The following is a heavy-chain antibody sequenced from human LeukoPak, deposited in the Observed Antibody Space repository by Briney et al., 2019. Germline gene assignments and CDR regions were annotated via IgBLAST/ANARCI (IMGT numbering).Heavy chain of an antibody. V-gene: IGHV3-30*02. J-gene: IGHJ4*02. CDR1: GFIFNTYG. CDR3: ANGDCRGGRCSSGAY. D-gene: IGHD2-15*01. Sequence: GGSLRLSCVASGFIFNTYGMHWVRQAPGKGLEWVAYTRDDGSKNWYGDSVKGRFTIFRDNSKNTLYPQMNSLRGEDTAVYYCANGDCRGGRCSSGAYWGQGTLVAVSS. CDR2: TRDDGSKN.